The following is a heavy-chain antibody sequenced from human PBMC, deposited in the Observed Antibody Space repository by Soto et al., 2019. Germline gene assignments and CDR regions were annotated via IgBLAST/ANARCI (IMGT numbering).Heavy chain of an antibody. CDR3: AAGYSYGYSDFDY. Sequence: SVKVSCKXSGFTFTSSAVQWVRQARGQRLEWIGWIVVGSGNTNYAQKFQERVTITRDMSTSTAYMELSSLRSEDTAVYYCAAGYSYGYSDFDYWGQGTLVTVSS. CDR1: GFTFTSSA. CDR2: IVVGSGNT. V-gene: IGHV1-58*01. J-gene: IGHJ4*02. D-gene: IGHD5-18*01.